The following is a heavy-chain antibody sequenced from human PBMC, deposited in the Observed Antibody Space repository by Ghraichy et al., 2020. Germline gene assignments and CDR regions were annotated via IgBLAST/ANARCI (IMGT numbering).Heavy chain of an antibody. Sequence: ASVKVSCKASGYTFLNYSLTCLRQAPGQGLEGLGWITTKSGNTQYGWKFQGRVTMTTDTSTTTTYMELRSLRSDDTAVYYFARGINYFAPWGQGTLVTVSS. CDR2: ITTKSGNT. D-gene: IGHD5-24*01. V-gene: IGHV1-18*01. CDR1: GYTFLNYS. J-gene: IGHJ5*02. CDR3: ARGINYFAP.